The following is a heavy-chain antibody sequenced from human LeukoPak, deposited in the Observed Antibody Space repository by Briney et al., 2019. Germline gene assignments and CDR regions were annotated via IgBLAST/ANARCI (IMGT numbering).Heavy chain of an antibody. V-gene: IGHV4-39*07. Sequence: SETLSLTCTVSGGSISSSSYYWGWIRQPPGKGLEWIGYIYHSGSTYYNPSLKSRVTISVDRSKNQFSLKLSSVTAADTAVYYCARDESDAFDIWGQGTMVTVSS. CDR3: ARDESDAFDI. J-gene: IGHJ3*02. CDR2: IYHSGST. CDR1: GGSISSSSYY.